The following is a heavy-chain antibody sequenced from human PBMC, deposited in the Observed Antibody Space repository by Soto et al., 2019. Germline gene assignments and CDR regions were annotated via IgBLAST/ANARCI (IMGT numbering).Heavy chain of an antibody. D-gene: IGHD2-15*01. Sequence: ASVKVSCKASGFTFTSSAVQWVRQARGQRLEWIGWIVVGSGNTNYAQKFQERVTITRGMSTSTAYMELSSLRSEDTAVYYCAADGGGPGYYYYGMDVWGQGTTVTVSS. CDR3: AADGGGPGYYYYGMDV. J-gene: IGHJ6*02. CDR2: IVVGSGNT. V-gene: IGHV1-58*01. CDR1: GFTFTSSA.